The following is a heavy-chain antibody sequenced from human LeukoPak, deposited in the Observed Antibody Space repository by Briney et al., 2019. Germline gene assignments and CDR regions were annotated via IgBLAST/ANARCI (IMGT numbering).Heavy chain of an antibody. V-gene: IGHV3-30-3*01. CDR2: ISYDGNNK. CDR3: VRTWGSGYSAPPGD. D-gene: IGHD6-13*01. CDR1: GFTFDSYW. Sequence: GGSLRLSCAASGFTFDSYWMSWVRQAPGKGLEWVALISYDGNNKYYADSVKGRFTISRDNSKNTLYLQMNSLGAEDTAVYYCVRTWGSGYSAPPGDWGQGSLVTVSS. J-gene: IGHJ4*02.